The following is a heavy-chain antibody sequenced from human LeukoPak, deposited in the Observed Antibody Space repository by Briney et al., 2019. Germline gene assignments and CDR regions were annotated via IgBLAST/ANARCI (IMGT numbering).Heavy chain of an antibody. CDR2: IMEDGTER. D-gene: IGHD6-19*01. CDR3: AIFTSGWYQYYYYYYMDV. Sequence: GGSLRLSCAASGSTFSSYCMSWVRQAPGKGLEGVATIMEDGTERYYVDSVKGRFSISRDNAKNSLYLQMNSLRAEDTAVYYCAIFTSGWYQYYYYYYMDVWGKGTTVTVSS. CDR1: GSTFSSYC. V-gene: IGHV3-7*01. J-gene: IGHJ6*03.